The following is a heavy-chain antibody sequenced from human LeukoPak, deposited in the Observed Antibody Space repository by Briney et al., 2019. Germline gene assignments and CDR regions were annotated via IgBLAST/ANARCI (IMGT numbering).Heavy chain of an antibody. V-gene: IGHV4-61*02. CDR3: ARVPDWTYVPDY. J-gene: IGHJ4*02. CDR2: IKSSNT. Sequence: SETLSLTCTVSGSSISSDRFYWTCVRQPAGKRPEWIGRIKSSNTNYNPSLKSRVNISVDTSTNQFSLKLSSLTAADTAVYYCARVPDWTYVPDYWGQGTLVTVSS. D-gene: IGHD3-16*01. CDR1: GSSISSDRFY.